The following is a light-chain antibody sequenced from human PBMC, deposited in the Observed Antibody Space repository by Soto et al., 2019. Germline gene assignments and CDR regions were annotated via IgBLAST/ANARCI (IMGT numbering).Light chain of an antibody. Sequence: DIQMTQSPSFLSASVGDIVTITCHASQAITNYLNWYQQKPGKAPKVLIYDASNLETGVPSRFSGSASGTDFTYTISSLQTEDIATYYCQHYDYLPLTFGGGTKVDLK. J-gene: IGKJ4*01. CDR3: QHYDYLPLT. CDR1: QAITNY. CDR2: DAS. V-gene: IGKV1-33*01.